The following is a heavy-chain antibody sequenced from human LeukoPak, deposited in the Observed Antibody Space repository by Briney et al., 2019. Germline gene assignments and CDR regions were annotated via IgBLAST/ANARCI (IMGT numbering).Heavy chain of an antibody. V-gene: IGHV4-59*01. Sequence: PSETLPLTCTVSGGSISSYYWSWIRQPPGKGLEWIGYIYYSGSTNYNPSLKSRVTISVDTSKNQFSLKLSSVTAADTAVYYCARSDYYYGMDVWGQGTTVTVPS. CDR3: ARSDYYYGMDV. J-gene: IGHJ6*02. CDR1: GGSISSYY. CDR2: IYYSGST.